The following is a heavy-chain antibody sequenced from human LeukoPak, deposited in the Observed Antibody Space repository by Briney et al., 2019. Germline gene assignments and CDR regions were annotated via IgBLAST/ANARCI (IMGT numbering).Heavy chain of an antibody. D-gene: IGHD1-26*01. Sequence: SEALSLTCTVSGGSISSSSYYWGWIRQPPGKGLEWIGSIYYSGSTNYNPSLKSRVTLSVDTSKNQFSLKLSSVTAADTAVYYCARDPGREWERADAFDIWGQGTMVTVSS. CDR1: GGSISSSSYY. CDR2: IYYSGST. V-gene: IGHV4-39*07. J-gene: IGHJ3*02. CDR3: ARDPGREWERADAFDI.